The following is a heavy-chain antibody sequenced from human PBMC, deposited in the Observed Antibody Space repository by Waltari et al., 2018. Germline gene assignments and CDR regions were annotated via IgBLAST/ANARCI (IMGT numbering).Heavy chain of an antibody. CDR2: IYHSGST. CDR1: GYSISSGYY. J-gene: IGHJ3*02. D-gene: IGHD1-1*01. V-gene: IGHV4-38-2*01. CDR3: GTTRGVGAFDI. Sequence: TCAVSGYSISSGYYWGWIRQPPGKGLEWIGSIYHSGSTYYNPSLKSRVTISVDTSKNQFSLKLSSVTAADTAVYYCGTTRGVGAFDIWGQGTMVTVSS.